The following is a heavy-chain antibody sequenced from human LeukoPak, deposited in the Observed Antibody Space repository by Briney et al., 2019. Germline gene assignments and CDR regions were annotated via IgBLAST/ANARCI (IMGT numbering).Heavy chain of an antibody. CDR1: GYSFTNYA. D-gene: IGHD4-17*01. J-gene: IGHJ4*02. Sequence: ASVKVSCKASGYSFTNYAIQWVRQAPGQRLERMGWIDAGNGRTKYSQNFQGRVTITRDTSASTAYMELSSLRSEDTAVYYCARARWTSTVTTYYFDYWGQGTLVTVSS. CDR2: IDAGNGRT. V-gene: IGHV1-3*01. CDR3: ARARWTSTVTTYYFDY.